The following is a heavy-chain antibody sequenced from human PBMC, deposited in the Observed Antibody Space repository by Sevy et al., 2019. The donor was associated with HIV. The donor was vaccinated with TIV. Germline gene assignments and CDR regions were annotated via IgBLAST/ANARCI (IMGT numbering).Heavy chain of an antibody. D-gene: IGHD2-15*01. Sequence: SETLSLTCTVSGGSVSSGSYYWSWIRQPPGKGLEWIGYIYYSGSTNYNPSLKSRVTISVDTSKNQFSLKLSSVTAADTAVYYCARALYCSGGSCYHLFDYWGQGTLVTVSS. V-gene: IGHV4-61*01. J-gene: IGHJ4*02. CDR2: IYYSGST. CDR1: GGSVSSGSYY. CDR3: ARALYCSGGSCYHLFDY.